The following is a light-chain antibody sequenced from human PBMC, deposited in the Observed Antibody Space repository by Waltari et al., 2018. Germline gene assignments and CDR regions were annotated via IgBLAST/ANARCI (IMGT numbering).Light chain of an antibody. CDR1: QSVGSS. CDR3: QQRSNWPPIT. V-gene: IGKV3-11*01. Sequence: EIVLTQSPVTLSLAPGERATLSGWASQSVGSSLAWYQQTPGQAPRLLMYDASNRATGVPARFNGSGSGTDFTLTIISLQSEDSAVYYCQQRSNWPPITFGQGTRLEIK. CDR2: DAS. J-gene: IGKJ5*01.